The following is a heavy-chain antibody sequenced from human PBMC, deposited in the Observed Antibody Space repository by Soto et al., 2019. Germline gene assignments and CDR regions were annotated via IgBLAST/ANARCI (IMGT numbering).Heavy chain of an antibody. J-gene: IGHJ5*02. CDR2: IYYSGST. D-gene: IGHD2-2*01. Sequence: SGSLSLSCTVSGCSFGSGGFYWSWLPPGPGKGLEWIGHIYYSGSTYYNPSLKSRVTISVDTYNNQFSLELSSVTAADTAVYHCARTEEVVRAAICFDPWGQGTLVTVSS. CDR1: GCSFGSGGFY. V-gene: IGHV4-31*03. CDR3: ARTEEVVRAAICFDP.